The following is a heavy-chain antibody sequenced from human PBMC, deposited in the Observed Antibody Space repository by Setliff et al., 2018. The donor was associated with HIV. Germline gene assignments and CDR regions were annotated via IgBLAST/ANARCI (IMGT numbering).Heavy chain of an antibody. CDR2: INQDGSEK. J-gene: IGHJ6*02. Sequence: GGSLRLSCAASGFTFTSYWMIWVRQAPGKGLEWVANINQDGSEKNYVDSVKGRFTISRDNAKNSLYLQMDSLRVEDTTVYYCTRKLAPGHGMDVWGQGTTVTVS. D-gene: IGHD3-3*02. CDR1: GFTFTSYW. V-gene: IGHV3-7*01. CDR3: TRKLAPGHGMDV.